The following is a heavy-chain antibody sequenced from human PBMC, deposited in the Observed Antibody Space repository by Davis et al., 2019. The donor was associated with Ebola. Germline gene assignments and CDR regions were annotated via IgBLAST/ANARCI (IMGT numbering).Heavy chain of an antibody. J-gene: IGHJ4*02. Sequence: PGGSLRLSCGGSGFTFEDYAMYWVRQVPGKGLEWVSSITWNSGKIAYSDSVKGRFTVSRENAKNSLFLQMKSLRPEDTALYYCARGTVATIEAYFDHWGQGALVTVS. CDR3: ARGTVATIEAYFDH. D-gene: IGHD5-12*01. CDR2: ITWNSGKI. V-gene: IGHV3-9*01. CDR1: GFTFEDYA.